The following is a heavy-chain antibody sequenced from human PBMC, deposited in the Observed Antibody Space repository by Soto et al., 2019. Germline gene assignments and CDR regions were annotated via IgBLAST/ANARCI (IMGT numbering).Heavy chain of an antibody. CDR2: MNPNSGNT. CDR1: GYTFTSYD. V-gene: IGHV1-8*01. J-gene: IGHJ6*03. Sequence: ASVKVSCKASGYTFTSYDINWVRQATGQGLEWMGWMNPNSGNTGYAQKFQGRVTMTRNTSISTAYMELSSLRSEDTAVYYCARGSSSSWYLRQHYYYYYMDVWGKGTTVTVSS. CDR3: ARGSSSSWYLRQHYYYYYMDV. D-gene: IGHD6-13*01.